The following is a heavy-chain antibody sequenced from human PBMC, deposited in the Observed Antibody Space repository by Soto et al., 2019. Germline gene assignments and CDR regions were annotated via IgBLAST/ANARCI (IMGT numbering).Heavy chain of an antibody. CDR1: GGTFGSYA. Sequence: ASVKVSCKASGGTFGSYAISWVRQAPGQGLEWMGGIIPIFGTANYAQKFQGRVTITADESTSTAYMELSSLRSEDTAVYYCARGGDGYNVTPLAPVDYWGQGTLVTVSS. D-gene: IGHD5-12*01. J-gene: IGHJ4*02. CDR3: ARGGDGYNVTPLAPVDY. V-gene: IGHV1-69*13. CDR2: IIPIFGTA.